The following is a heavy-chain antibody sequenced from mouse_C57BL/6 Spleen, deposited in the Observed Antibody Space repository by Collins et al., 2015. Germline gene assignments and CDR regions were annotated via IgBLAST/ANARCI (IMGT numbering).Heavy chain of an antibody. CDR1: GYAFSSSW. D-gene: IGHD1-1*01. CDR2: IYIGNGYT. V-gene: IGHV1-58*01. Sequence: VQLQQSGPELVKPGASVKISCKASGYAFSSSWMNWVKQRPGQGLEWIGYIYIGNGYTEYNEKFKGKATLTSDTSSSTAYMQLSSLTSEDSAIYFCAIYYYGSRRRYFDVWGTGTTVTVSS. J-gene: IGHJ1*03. CDR3: AIYYYGSRRRYFDV.